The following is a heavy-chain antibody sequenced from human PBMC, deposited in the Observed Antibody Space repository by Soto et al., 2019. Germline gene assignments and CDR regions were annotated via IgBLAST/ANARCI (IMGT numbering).Heavy chain of an antibody. Sequence: LRLSCRASGFTFGNYAMAWVRQAPGKGLEWVSGVSASGGRTYYADSAKGRFTISRDNSNNTLYLQMSSLRAEDTAVYYCAKDLEVLSARFESWGQGALVTVSS. V-gene: IGHV3-23*01. CDR1: GFTFGNYA. J-gene: IGHJ4*02. D-gene: IGHD2-15*01. CDR3: AKDLEVLSARFES. CDR2: VSASGGRT.